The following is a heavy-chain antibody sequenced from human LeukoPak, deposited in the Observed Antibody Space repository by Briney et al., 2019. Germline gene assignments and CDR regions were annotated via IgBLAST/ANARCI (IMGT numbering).Heavy chain of an antibody. CDR2: INPSGGST. CDR3: ARHXEVGXYYYFDY. D-gene: IGHD1-26*01. CDR1: GYTFTSYY. J-gene: IGHJ4*02. Sequence: ASVKVSCKASGYTFTSYYMHWVRQAPGQGLEWMGIINPSGGSTSYTQKFQGRVTMTRDTSTTTVYTALSSLRSQDTAVYYCARHXEVGXYYYFDYWGQGTLVTXSS. V-gene: IGHV1-46*01.